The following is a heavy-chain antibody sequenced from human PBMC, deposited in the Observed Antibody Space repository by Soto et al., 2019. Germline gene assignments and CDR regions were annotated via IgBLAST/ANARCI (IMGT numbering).Heavy chain of an antibody. CDR1: GFTFSNYA. CDR3: AKLLWSGRYFQV. CDR2: ISSSGDGT. V-gene: IGHV3-23*01. D-gene: IGHD3-3*01. Sequence: EVQLLESGGGLVQPGGSLRLSCAASGFTFSNYAMTWVRQAPGNGLEWVSLISSSGDGTYYADSVRGRVTIFRDDSKKTVSLQRTNLRADDTAVYYCAKLLWSGRYFQVWGQGTLVTVSS. J-gene: IGHJ1*01.